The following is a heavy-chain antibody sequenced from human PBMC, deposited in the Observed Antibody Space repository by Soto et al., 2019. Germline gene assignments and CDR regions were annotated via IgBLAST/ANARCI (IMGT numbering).Heavy chain of an antibody. CDR1: GGSISSYY. Sequence: SETLSLTCTVSGGSISSYYWSWIRQPPGKGLEWIGYIYYSGSTNYNPSLKSRVTISVDTSKNQFSLKLSSVTAADTAVYYCARGQAQRFLEWPYFDYWGQGTLVTVSS. CDR2: IYYSGST. CDR3: ARGQAQRFLEWPYFDY. V-gene: IGHV4-59*01. J-gene: IGHJ4*02. D-gene: IGHD3-3*01.